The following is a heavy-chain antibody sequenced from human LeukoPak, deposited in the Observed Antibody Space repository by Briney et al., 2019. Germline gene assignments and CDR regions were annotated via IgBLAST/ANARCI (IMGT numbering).Heavy chain of an antibody. CDR2: IRYDGSNK. D-gene: IGHD3-10*01. CDR1: GFTFSSYG. CDR3: AKAGPMVRGVIIPPLGY. J-gene: IGHJ4*02. Sequence: GGSLRLSCAVSGFTFSSYGMHWVRQAPGKGLEWVAFIRYDGSNKYYADSVKGRFTISRDNSKNTLYLQMNSLRAEDTAVYYCAKAGPMVRGVIIPPLGYWGQGTLVTVSS. V-gene: IGHV3-30*02.